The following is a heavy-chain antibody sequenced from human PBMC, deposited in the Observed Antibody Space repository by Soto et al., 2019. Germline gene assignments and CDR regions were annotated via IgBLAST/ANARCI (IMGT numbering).Heavy chain of an antibody. V-gene: IGHV1-8*01. J-gene: IGHJ6*02. CDR3: ARVAYNTFYYYAMDV. Sequence: ASVKVSCKASGYTFTSYDINWVRQATGQGLEWMGWMNPNSGNTGYAQKFQGRVTMTRNTSISTAYMELSSLRAEDTAVYYCARVAYNTFYYYAMDVWGQGTTVTVSS. CDR1: GYTFTSYD. CDR2: MNPNSGNT. D-gene: IGHD1-20*01.